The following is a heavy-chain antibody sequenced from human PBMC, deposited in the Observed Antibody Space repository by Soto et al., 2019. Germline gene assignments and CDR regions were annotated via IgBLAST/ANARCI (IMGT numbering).Heavy chain of an antibody. CDR1: GGSISSGGYY. J-gene: IGHJ3*02. V-gene: IGHV4-31*03. CDR2: IYYSGST. CDR3: AREKSGWYSFDT. D-gene: IGHD6-19*01. Sequence: PSETLSLTCTVSGGSISSGGYYWSWIRQHPGKGLEWIGYIYYSGSTYYNPSLKSRITISVDTSKNQFSLKLSSVTAADTAVYYCAREKSGWYSFDTWGQGTMVTVSS.